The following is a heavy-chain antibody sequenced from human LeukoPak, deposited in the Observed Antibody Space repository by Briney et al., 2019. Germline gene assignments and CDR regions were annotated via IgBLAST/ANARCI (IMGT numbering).Heavy chain of an antibody. CDR2: ISAYNGHT. V-gene: IGHV1-18*01. J-gene: IGHJ4*02. Sequence: ASVKVSCKASGGTSNSHAISWVRQAPGQGLEWMGWISAYNGHTNYGQKFQGRIAMTADTSTTTAFMELRSLRSDDTAMYFCARDSPRPEWLQEYYFDSWGQGTLVTVSS. CDR3: ARDSPRPEWLQEYYFDS. D-gene: IGHD5-12*01. CDR1: GGTSNSHA.